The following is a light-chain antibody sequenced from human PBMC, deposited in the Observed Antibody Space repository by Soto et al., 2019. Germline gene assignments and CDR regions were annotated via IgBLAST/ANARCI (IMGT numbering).Light chain of an antibody. Sequence: QSVLTQPISVSGSPGQSITISCTGNSNDIGSYDYVCWYQQHPGKAPRLLIHEVTDRPSGVSNRFSGSKSGNTASLTISGLQAEDEAEYYCSSYTNINTRACVFGTGTKVTVL. CDR3: SSYTNINTRACV. CDR2: EVT. J-gene: IGLJ1*01. V-gene: IGLV2-14*01. CDR1: SNDIGSYDY.